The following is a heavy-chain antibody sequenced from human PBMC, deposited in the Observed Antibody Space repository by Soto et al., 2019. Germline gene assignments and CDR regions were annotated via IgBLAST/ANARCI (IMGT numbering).Heavy chain of an antibody. D-gene: IGHD6-25*01. CDR2: IYYTGMT. Sequence: SETLSLTCTVSGTSISSTNYYWGWIRQPPGKGLEWITSIYYTGMTYYNPSLKSRVTISVDTSKNQFSLKLSSVTAADRAVYYRATGPSSSNGYRQFDYLGQGTLVTVSS. J-gene: IGHJ4*02. CDR1: GTSISSTNYY. CDR3: ATGPSSSNGYRQFDY. V-gene: IGHV4-39*01.